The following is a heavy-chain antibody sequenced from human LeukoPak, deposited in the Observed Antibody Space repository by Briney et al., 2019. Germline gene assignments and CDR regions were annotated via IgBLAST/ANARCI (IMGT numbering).Heavy chain of an antibody. Sequence: GSSVKVSCKASGCTFSSYAISWVRQAPGQGLEWMGRIIPILGRANYAQKFQGRVTITADKSTSTAYMELSSLRSEDTAVSYCARAYDYWSGYYMQRFDPWGQGNLVTVSS. CDR2: IIPILGRA. D-gene: IGHD3-3*01. CDR3: ARAYDYWSGYYMQRFDP. J-gene: IGHJ5*02. CDR1: GCTFSSYA. V-gene: IGHV1-69*04.